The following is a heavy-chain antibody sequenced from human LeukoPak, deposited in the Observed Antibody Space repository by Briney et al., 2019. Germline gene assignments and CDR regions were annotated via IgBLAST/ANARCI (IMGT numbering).Heavy chain of an antibody. Sequence: SETLSLTCAVYGGSFSGYYWSWIRQPPGKGLERIGEINHSGSTNYNPSLKSRVTISVDTSKNQFSLKLSSVTAADTAAYYCARQRSSGWYAGYWGQGTLVTVSS. V-gene: IGHV4-34*01. CDR1: GGSFSGYY. D-gene: IGHD6-19*01. CDR3: ARQRSSGWYAGY. CDR2: INHSGST. J-gene: IGHJ4*02.